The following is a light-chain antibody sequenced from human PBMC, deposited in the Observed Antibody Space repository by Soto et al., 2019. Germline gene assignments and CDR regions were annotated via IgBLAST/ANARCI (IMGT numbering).Light chain of an antibody. CDR3: QKYSSVPL. Sequence: DIQMTQSPSSLSASVGDRVTITCRASQGISHYIACYQQKPGKAPKLLIYAASTLQSGVPSRFSGSGSGTDLTLTINSLQPEDVATYSWQKYSSVPLFGPGTKVDIK. V-gene: IGKV1-27*01. CDR1: QGISHY. J-gene: IGKJ3*01. CDR2: AAS.